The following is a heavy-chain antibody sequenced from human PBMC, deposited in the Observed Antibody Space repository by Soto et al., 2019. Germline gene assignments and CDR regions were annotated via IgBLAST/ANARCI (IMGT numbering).Heavy chain of an antibody. Sequence: SETLSLTCTVSGGSISGSSYYWGWIRQPPGKGLEWIGSIYYSGSTYYNPSLKSRVTISVDTSKNQFSLKLSSVTAADTAVYYCARRRGYCSGGSCFLEDYYYYGMDVWGQGTTVTVSS. CDR2: IYYSGST. V-gene: IGHV4-39*01. D-gene: IGHD2-15*01. CDR1: GGSISGSSYY. J-gene: IGHJ6*02. CDR3: ARRRGYCSGGSCFLEDYYYYGMDV.